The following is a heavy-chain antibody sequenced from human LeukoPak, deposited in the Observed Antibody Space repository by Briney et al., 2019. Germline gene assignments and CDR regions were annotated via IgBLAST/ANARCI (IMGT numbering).Heavy chain of an antibody. V-gene: IGHV3-21*01. CDR3: AKEGCSSTSCSFFDY. D-gene: IGHD2-2*01. CDR2: ISSSSSYI. J-gene: IGHJ4*02. Sequence: GGSLRLSCAASGFTFSSYSMNWVRQAPGKGLEWVSSISSSSSYIYYADSVKGRFTISRDNPKNTLDLQMNSLRPEDTAVYYCAKEGCSSTSCSFFDYWGQGTLVTVSS. CDR1: GFTFSSYS.